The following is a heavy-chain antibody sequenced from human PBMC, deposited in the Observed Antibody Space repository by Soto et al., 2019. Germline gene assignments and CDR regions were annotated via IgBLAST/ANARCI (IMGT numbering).Heavy chain of an antibody. J-gene: IGHJ4*02. D-gene: IGHD3-3*01. CDR2: ISRDGIGT. Sequence: GGSLRLSCAASGFTFTTYWMHWVRQAPGKGLVWVSRISRDGIGTTYAESVKGRFTISRDNTKNTLYLQMNSLRVEDTAVYYCGPLGNFGVVMGHWGQGTLVTVSS. V-gene: IGHV3-74*03. CDR1: GFTFTTYW. CDR3: GPLGNFGVVMGH.